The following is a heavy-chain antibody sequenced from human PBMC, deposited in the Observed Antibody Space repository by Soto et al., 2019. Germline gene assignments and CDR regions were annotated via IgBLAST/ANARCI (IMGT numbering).Heavy chain of an antibody. Sequence: GSLRLSCAASGFTFSSYGMHWVRQAPGKGLEWVAVIWYDGSNKYYADSVKGRFTISRDNSKNTLYLQMNSLRAEDTAVYYCAKDRGFKPSSHFDYWGQGTLVTVSS. V-gene: IGHV3-33*06. CDR3: AKDRGFKPSSHFDY. J-gene: IGHJ4*02. D-gene: IGHD6-13*01. CDR1: GFTFSSYG. CDR2: IWYDGSNK.